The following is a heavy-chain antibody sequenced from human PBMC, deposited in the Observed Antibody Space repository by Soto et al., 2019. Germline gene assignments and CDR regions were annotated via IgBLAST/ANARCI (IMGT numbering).Heavy chain of an antibody. D-gene: IGHD6-6*01. CDR2: ISSSGSTI. V-gene: IGHV3-48*03. Sequence: GGSLRLSCAASGFTFSSYEMNWVRQAPGKGLEWVSYISSSGSTIYYADSVKGRFTISRDNAKNSLYLQMNSLRAEDTAVYYCASSFFIMPIAAHRVYYFDYWGQGTLVTVSS. J-gene: IGHJ4*02. CDR1: GFTFSSYE. CDR3: ASSFFIMPIAAHRVYYFDY.